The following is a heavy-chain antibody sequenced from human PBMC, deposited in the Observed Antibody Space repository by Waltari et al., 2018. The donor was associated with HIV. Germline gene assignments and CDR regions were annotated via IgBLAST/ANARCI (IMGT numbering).Heavy chain of an antibody. J-gene: IGHJ5*02. Sequence: QVQLVQSGAEVKKPGASVKFSCKASGYTFTGYYMHWVRQAPGQGLEWMGWINPTSGGTTYVQKLQRRVTMPRDTSIRTAYMGLSRLRSDDTAVYYCARDLSSSCWGWFDRWGQGPLVTVSS. CDR1: GYTFTGYY. CDR2: INPTSGGT. CDR3: ARDLSSSCWGWFDR. V-gene: IGHV1-2*02. D-gene: IGHD6-6*01.